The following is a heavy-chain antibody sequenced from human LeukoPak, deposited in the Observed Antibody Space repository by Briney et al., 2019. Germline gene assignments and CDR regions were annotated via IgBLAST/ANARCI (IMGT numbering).Heavy chain of an antibody. CDR1: GYTFTSYD. Sequence: ASVKVSCKASGYTFTSYDINWVRQATGQGLEWMGWMNPNSGNTGYAQKFQGRVTMTRNTSISTAYMELNSLRSEDTAVYYCARRFRVRRTYLDYWGQGTLVTVSS. CDR3: ARRFRVRRTYLDY. D-gene: IGHD3-16*01. J-gene: IGHJ4*02. CDR2: MNPNSGNT. V-gene: IGHV1-8*01.